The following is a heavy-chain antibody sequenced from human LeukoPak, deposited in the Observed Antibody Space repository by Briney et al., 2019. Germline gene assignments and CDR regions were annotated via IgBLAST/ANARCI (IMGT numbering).Heavy chain of an antibody. Sequence: GASVKVSCKASGYTFTSYDINWVRQATGQGLEWMGWMNPNSGNTGYAQKFQGRVTMTRNTSISTAYMELSSLRSEDTAVYYCARGPRYCSGGSCFAGFDPWGQGTLVTVSS. D-gene: IGHD2-15*01. V-gene: IGHV1-8*01. CDR2: MNPNSGNT. CDR3: ARGPRYCSGGSCFAGFDP. CDR1: GYTFTSYD. J-gene: IGHJ5*02.